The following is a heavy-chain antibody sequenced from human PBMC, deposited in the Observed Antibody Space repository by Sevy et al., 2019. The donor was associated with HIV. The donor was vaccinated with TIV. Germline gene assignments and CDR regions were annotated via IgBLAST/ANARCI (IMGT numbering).Heavy chain of an antibody. J-gene: IGHJ3*02. CDR1: GFTFNNFP. CDR2: VSFDGGSK. Sequence: GGSLRLSCEASGFTFNNFPIHWVRQAPGKGLEWVAVVSFDGGSKYYADSVRGRFTVSRDNSKNTVYLQLNSLRAEDAAVYYCVRERDRSITFDIWGQGTLVTVSS. D-gene: IGHD3-16*01. V-gene: IGHV3-30-3*01. CDR3: VRERDRSITFDI.